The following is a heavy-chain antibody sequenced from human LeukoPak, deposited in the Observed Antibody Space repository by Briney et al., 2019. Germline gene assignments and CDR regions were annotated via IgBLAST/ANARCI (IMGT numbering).Heavy chain of an antibody. Sequence: SCKASGGTFSSYAMHWVRQAPGKGLEWVAVISYDGSNKYYADSVKGRFTISRDNSKNTLYLQMNSLRAEDTAVYYCARFNLGHSSSWFFDYWGQGTLVTVSS. V-gene: IGHV3-30-3*01. CDR3: ARFNLGHSSSWFFDY. CDR2: ISYDGSNK. J-gene: IGHJ4*02. CDR1: GGTFSSYA. D-gene: IGHD6-13*01.